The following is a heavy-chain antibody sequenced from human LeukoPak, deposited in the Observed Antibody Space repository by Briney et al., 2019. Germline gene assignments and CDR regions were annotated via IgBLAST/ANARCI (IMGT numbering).Heavy chain of an antibody. Sequence: GGSLRLSCAASGFTFSSYAMSWVRQAPGKGLEWVSAISGSGGSTYYADSVKGRFTISRDNSKNTLYLQMNSLRAEDTAVYYCAKDRINNVWDVSLDWFDPWGQGTLVTVSS. CDR3: AKDRINNVWDVSLDWFDP. V-gene: IGHV3-23*01. CDR1: GFTFSSYA. J-gene: IGHJ5*02. CDR2: ISGSGGST. D-gene: IGHD1/OR15-1a*01.